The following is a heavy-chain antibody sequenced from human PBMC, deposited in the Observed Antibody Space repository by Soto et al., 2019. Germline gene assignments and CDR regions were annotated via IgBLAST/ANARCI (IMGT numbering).Heavy chain of an antibody. CDR2: ISWNSYSI. CDR3: ARGPTSSGYYYGY. D-gene: IGHD3-22*01. Sequence: GGSLRLSCVASGFTFDDYAMHWVRQGPGKGLEWVSGISWNSYSIGYADSVKGRFTISRDNVKNSLHLQMDSLTTEDTALYYCARGPTSSGYYYGYWGQGTLVTVSS. CDR1: GFTFDDYA. V-gene: IGHV3-9*01. J-gene: IGHJ4*02.